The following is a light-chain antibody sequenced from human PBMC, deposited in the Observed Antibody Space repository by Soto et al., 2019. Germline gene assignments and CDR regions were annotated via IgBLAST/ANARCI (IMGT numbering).Light chain of an antibody. CDR2: AGS. V-gene: IGKV1-39*01. J-gene: IGKJ5*01. CDR3: QQTYSTPT. CDR1: QSSSSD. Sequence: DIQMTQSPSSLSASVGDRVTITCRPSQSSSSDLNRYQPKPGKAPKILIYAGSSLQSPVPSSLSGSGSGTDFTLTISSLQPEDFATYYCQQTYSTPTFGRGTRLEI.